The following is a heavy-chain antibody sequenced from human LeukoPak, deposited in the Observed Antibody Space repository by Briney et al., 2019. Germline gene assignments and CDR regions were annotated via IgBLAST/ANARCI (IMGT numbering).Heavy chain of an antibody. J-gene: IGHJ5*02. CDR3: ARGGRRIYGQES. Sequence: PSETLSLTCAVYGGSFSGYYWSWIRQPPGKGLEWIGEINHSGSTNYNPSLKSRVTISVDTSKNQFSLKLSSVTAADTAVYYCARGGRRIYGQESWGQGTLVTVSS. CDR2: INHSGST. D-gene: IGHD3-10*01. CDR1: GGSFSGYY. V-gene: IGHV4-34*01.